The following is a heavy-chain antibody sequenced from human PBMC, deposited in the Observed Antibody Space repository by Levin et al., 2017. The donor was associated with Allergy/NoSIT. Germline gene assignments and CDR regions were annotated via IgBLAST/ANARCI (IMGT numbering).Heavy chain of an antibody. V-gene: IGHV4-39*02. Sequence: SQTLSLPCTVSGGSIRSDSYYWGWIRQPPGERLQWIANKYYGGSTYYKPSLKSRVTISEDTSKNHFSLKLTSVTAADTAVYYCVGVEFSAASIPFWGQGTLVTVSS. CDR2: KYYGGST. CDR3: VGVEFSAASIPF. J-gene: IGHJ4*02. D-gene: IGHD2-2*02. CDR1: GGSIRSDSYY.